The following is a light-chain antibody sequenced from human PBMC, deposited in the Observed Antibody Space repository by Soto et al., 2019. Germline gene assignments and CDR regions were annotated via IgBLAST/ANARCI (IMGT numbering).Light chain of an antibody. V-gene: IGLV2-11*01. CDR2: DVN. CDR3: HSYAATNTFV. Sequence: QSALTQPRSVSGSPGQSVTISCTGTSSDIGDYHYVSWYQQHPGKAPQLIIYDVNKRPSGVPDRFSGSKSGNTASLTISGLQADDEADYYCHSYAATNTFVFGTGTKVTVL. J-gene: IGLJ1*01. CDR1: SSDIGDYHY.